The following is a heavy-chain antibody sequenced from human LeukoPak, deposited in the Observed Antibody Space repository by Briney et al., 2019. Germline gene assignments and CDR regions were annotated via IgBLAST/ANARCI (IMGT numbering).Heavy chain of an antibody. CDR2: ILLGDSDT. CDR3: ARGFGYAGNYFDY. Sequence: GESLKISRRGSGYSFSSYWIGWVRQMPGKGLEWMGIILLGDSDTRYSPSFQGQVIISADKSISTAYLQWSSLEASDTAIYYCARGFGYAGNYFDYWGQGTLVTVSS. V-gene: IGHV5-51*01. D-gene: IGHD5-18*01. CDR1: GYSFSSYW. J-gene: IGHJ4*02.